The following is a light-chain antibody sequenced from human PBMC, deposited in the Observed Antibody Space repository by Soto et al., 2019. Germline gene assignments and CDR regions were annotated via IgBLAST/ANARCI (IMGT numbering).Light chain of an antibody. J-gene: IGKJ1*01. V-gene: IGKV1-5*03. CDR3: QHYNSYSEA. CDR2: KAS. CDR1: QTVSSW. Sequence: DIQITQSPSTLSGSVGDRATISCRASQTVSSWLAWYQQKTGRAPKILIYKASTLTSGVPSRFRGSGSGTEFTLTISRLQPDDFSTYYCQHYNSYSEAFGQGTKVDIK.